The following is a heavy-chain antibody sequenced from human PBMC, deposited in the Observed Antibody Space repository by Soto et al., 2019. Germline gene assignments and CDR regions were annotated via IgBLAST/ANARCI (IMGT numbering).Heavy chain of an antibody. V-gene: IGHV3-11*06. Sequence: QVQLVESGGGLVKPGGSLRLACAASGSTFSDYFMSWVRQAPGKGLEWVSFISLGDSYKKTADSVKGRFTISRDNAKNSLYLQMNSLRAEDTALYYCVRESRTDEDGYDARGYYFDYWGQGTLVTVSS. CDR3: VRESRTDEDGYDARGYYFDY. D-gene: IGHD5-18*01. J-gene: IGHJ4*02. CDR2: ISLGDSYK. CDR1: GSTFSDYF.